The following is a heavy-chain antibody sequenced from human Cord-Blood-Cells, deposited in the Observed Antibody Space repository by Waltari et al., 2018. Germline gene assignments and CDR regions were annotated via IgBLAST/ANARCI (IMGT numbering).Heavy chain of an antibody. CDR2: VGPTCSST. CDR1: GYSFTSYW. D-gene: IGHD3-10*01. J-gene: IGHJ4*02. CDR3: ARDGGGDY. Sequence: EVQLVQSGAEVKKPGESLRISCKGSGYSFTSYWISWVRQMPGKGLEWMGRVGPTCSSTNDSPSFQGHVTISADKSISTAYLQWSSLKASDTAMYYCARDGGGDYWGQGTLVTVSS. V-gene: IGHV5-10-1*01.